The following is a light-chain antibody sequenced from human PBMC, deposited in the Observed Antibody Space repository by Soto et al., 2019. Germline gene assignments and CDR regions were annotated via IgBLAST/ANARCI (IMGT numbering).Light chain of an antibody. Sequence: EIVMTQSPATLSVSPGERATLSCRASQSVSSNLAWYQQKPGQAPRLLIYGASTRATGIPARFSGSGSGTEFTLTISSLQAEDFAVYYCQQYNSCRPLTCGGGTKVESK. V-gene: IGKV3-15*01. J-gene: IGKJ4*01. CDR3: QQYNSCRPLT. CDR2: GAS. CDR1: QSVSSN.